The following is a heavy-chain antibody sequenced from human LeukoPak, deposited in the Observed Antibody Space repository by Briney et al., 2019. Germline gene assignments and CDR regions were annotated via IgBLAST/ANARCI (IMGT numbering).Heavy chain of an antibody. CDR2: ISYDGSNK. V-gene: IGHV3-30*18. CDR1: GFTFSSYG. Sequence: PGGSLRLSCAASGFTFSSYGMHWVRQAPGKGLEWVAVISYDGSNKYYADSVKGRFTISRDNSKNTLYPQMNSLRAEDTAVYYCAKSRIQLWFDYWGQGTLVTVSS. D-gene: IGHD5-18*01. J-gene: IGHJ4*02. CDR3: AKSRIQLWFDY.